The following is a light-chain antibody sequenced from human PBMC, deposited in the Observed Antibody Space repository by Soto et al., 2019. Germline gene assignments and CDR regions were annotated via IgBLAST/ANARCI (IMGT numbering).Light chain of an antibody. CDR1: SSNIGRKI. CDR3: CSYAGSDVFV. V-gene: IGLV2-23*02. J-gene: IGLJ1*01. Sequence: QSVLTQAPSVSGTPGQRVTITCSGSSSNIGRKIVSWYQQHPGKAPKLIIYEVTKRPSGVSNRFSGSKSGNTASLTISGLQAEDEADYHCCSYAGSDVFVFGSGTKVTVL. CDR2: EVT.